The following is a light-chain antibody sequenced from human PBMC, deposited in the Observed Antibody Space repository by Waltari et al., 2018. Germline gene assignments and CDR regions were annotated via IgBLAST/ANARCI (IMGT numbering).Light chain of an antibody. J-gene: IGLJ3*02. CDR2: KHT. CDR3: QSADSSGTWV. CDR1: ALPKQF. Sequence: SYELTQPPSVSVSPGQTATITCSGDALPKQFAHWYHQKPGQAPVVVIYKHTGRPPGIPERFSGSSSGTTVTLTINGGQAEDEADYYCQSADSSGTWVFGGGTKLTSL. V-gene: IGLV3-25*03.